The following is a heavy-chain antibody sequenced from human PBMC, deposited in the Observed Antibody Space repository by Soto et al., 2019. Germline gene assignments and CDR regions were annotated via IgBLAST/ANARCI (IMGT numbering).Heavy chain of an antibody. V-gene: IGHV3-33*01. CDR1: GFTFSNYA. J-gene: IGHJ4*02. CDR2: IWYDGSNK. Sequence: SLRLSCAASGFTFSNYAMHWVRQAPGKGLEWVAVIWYDGSNKYYADSVKGRFTISRDXSXXTXXXQXNXXXAXDTAVYYCARDSYGYDYWGQGTLVTVSS. CDR3: ARDSYGYDY. D-gene: IGHD5-18*01.